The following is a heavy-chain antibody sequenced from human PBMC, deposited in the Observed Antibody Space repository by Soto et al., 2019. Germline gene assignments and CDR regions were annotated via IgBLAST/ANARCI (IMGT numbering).Heavy chain of an antibody. J-gene: IGHJ3*02. Sequence: GGSLRLSCAASGFTFSNAWMSWVRQAPGKGLEWVGRIKSKTDGGTTDYAAPVKGRFTISRDDSKNTLYLQMNSLKTEDTAVYYCTTDPSSSHHAFDIWGQGTMVTVSS. CDR3: TTDPSSSHHAFDI. V-gene: IGHV3-15*01. D-gene: IGHD6-6*01. CDR1: GFTFSNAW. CDR2: IKSKTDGGTT.